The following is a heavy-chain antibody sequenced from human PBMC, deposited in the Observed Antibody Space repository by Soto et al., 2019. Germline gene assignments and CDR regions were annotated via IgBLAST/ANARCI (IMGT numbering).Heavy chain of an antibody. D-gene: IGHD3-9*01. CDR1: GFTFSSYS. Sequence: GGSLRLSCAASGFTFSSYSMNWVRQAPGKGLEWVSYFSSSISTIYYADSVKGRFTISRDNANNSLYLQMNSLRAEDTAVYYCARGMEGYDILTGYFDYWGQGTLVTVSS. CDR2: FSSSISTI. V-gene: IGHV3-48*01. CDR3: ARGMEGYDILTGYFDY. J-gene: IGHJ4*02.